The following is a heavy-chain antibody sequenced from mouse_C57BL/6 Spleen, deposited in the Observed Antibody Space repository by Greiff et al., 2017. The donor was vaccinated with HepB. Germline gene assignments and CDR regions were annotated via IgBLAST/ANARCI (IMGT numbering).Heavy chain of an antibody. D-gene: IGHD2-5*01. CDR3: ATYYSNY. CDR1: GYAFSSSW. V-gene: IGHV1-82*01. CDR2: IYPGDGDT. Sequence: VQLQQSGPELVKPGASVKISCKASGYAFSSSWMNWVKQRPGKGLEWIGRIYPGDGDTNYNGKFKGQATLTADKSSSTAYMQLSSLTSEDSAVYFCATYYSNYWGQGTTLTVSS. J-gene: IGHJ2*01.